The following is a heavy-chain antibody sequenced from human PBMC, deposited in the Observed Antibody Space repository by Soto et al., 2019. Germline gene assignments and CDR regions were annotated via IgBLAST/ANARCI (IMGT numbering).Heavy chain of an antibody. CDR1: GGSISSYY. J-gene: IGHJ5*01. Sequence: QVQLQESGPGLVKPSETLSLTCTVSGGSISSYYWSWIRQPPGKGLEWIGFIFYSGSTSYNPPPKSRVTISIVTSEYQFSLKLNSVTAADTAVYYCASMIGDPVLSFDSWGQGTLVAVSS. CDR2: IFYSGST. V-gene: IGHV4-59*01. CDR3: ASMIGDPVLSFDS. D-gene: IGHD3-10*02.